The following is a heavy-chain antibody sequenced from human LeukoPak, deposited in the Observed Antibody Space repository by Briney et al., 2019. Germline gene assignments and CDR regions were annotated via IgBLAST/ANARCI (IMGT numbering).Heavy chain of an antibody. J-gene: IGHJ5*02. CDR3: ARDPGYTSGWPSFDP. Sequence: GASVKVSCKASGYTFTGYYMHWVRQAPGQGLEWMGWINPNSGGTNYAQKFQGRVTMTRDTSISTAYMELSRLRSDDTAVYYCARDPGYTSGWPSFDPWGQGTLVTVSS. V-gene: IGHV1-2*02. CDR1: GYTFTGYY. CDR2: INPNSGGT. D-gene: IGHD6-19*01.